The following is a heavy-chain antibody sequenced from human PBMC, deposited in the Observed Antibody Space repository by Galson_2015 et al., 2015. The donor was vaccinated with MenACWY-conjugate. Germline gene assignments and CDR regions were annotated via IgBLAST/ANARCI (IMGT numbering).Heavy chain of an antibody. CDR2: ISSSSQYI. CDR1: GFTFRRFG. Sequence: SLRLSCAASGFTFRRFGMHWVRQAPGKGLEWVASISSSSQYIYYADAVRGRFTISRDNAKMSLYLQMNSLRAEDTAIYYCARVRKSLFNYSYVSAYFSDGLDNWGQGTRVAVSS. D-gene: IGHD3-22*01. J-gene: IGHJ4*02. V-gene: IGHV3-21*01. CDR3: ARVRKSLFNYSYVSAYFSDGLDN.